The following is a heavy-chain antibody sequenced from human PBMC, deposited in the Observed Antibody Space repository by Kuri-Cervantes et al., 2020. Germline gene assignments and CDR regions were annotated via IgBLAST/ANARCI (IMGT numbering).Heavy chain of an antibody. Sequence: GGSLRLSCAASGFTFSNYWMSWVRQAPGKGLEWVANMKQDGSEKYSVDSVKGRFTISRDNSKNTLYLQMNSLRTEDTAVYYCAKCEGGYRPDYWGQGTLVTVSS. CDR2: MKQDGSEK. D-gene: IGHD3-16*02. J-gene: IGHJ4*02. V-gene: IGHV3-7*03. CDR1: GFTFSNYW. CDR3: AKCEGGYRPDY.